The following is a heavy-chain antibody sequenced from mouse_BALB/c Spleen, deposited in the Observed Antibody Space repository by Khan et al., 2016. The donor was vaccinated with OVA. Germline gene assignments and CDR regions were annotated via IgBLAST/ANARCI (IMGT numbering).Heavy chain of an antibody. CDR3: ARGNYYGYAMDY. CDR1: GYSITSNYA. CDR2: ISYSGRT. J-gene: IGHJ4*01. V-gene: IGHV3-2*02. D-gene: IGHD1-1*01. Sequence: EVQLQESGPGLVKPSQSLSLTCTVTGYSITSNYAWNWIRQFPGNKLEWMGYISYSGRTSYIPSLKSRISITRDTSKNQFFLQLNSVTTEETATNYCARGNYYGYAMDYWGQGTSVTVSS.